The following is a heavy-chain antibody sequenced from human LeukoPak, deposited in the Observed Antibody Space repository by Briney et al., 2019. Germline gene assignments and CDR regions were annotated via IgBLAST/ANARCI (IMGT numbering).Heavy chain of an antibody. CDR2: INHSGST. CDR1: GGSFSGYY. CDR3: TRRDIVVVPAVNWFDP. V-gene: IGHV4-34*01. J-gene: IGHJ5*02. Sequence: SETLSLTCAVYGGSFSGYYWSWIRQPPGKGLEWIGEINHSGSTNYNPSLKSRVTISVDTSKNQFSLKLSSVTAADPAVYYCTRRDIVVVPAVNWFDPWGQGTLVTVSS. D-gene: IGHD2-2*01.